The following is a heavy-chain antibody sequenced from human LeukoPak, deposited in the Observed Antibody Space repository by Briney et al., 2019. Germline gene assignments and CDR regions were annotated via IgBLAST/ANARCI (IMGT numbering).Heavy chain of an antibody. V-gene: IGHV1-69*05. Sequence: GASVKVSCKASGGTFSSYAISWVRQAPGQGLEWMGGIIPIFGTANYAQKFQGRVTITTDESTSTAYMELSSLRSEDTAVYYCASTPNVDRSSFWFDPWGQGTLVTVSS. CDR1: GGTFSSYA. D-gene: IGHD6-6*01. CDR3: ASTPNVDRSSFWFDP. CDR2: IIPIFGTA. J-gene: IGHJ5*02.